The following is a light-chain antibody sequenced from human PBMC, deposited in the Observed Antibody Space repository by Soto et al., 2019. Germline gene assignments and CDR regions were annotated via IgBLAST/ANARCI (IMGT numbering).Light chain of an antibody. CDR3: QKYYSYPWK. Sequence: IQLTQSPSFLSASVVDRVTITCRASQGISSYLAWYQQKPGKAPKLLIYAASTLQSGVPSRFSGSGSGTDFTLTISCLQSEDFATYYCQKYYSYPWKFGQGTKVDIK. CDR2: AAS. CDR1: QGISSY. V-gene: IGKV1-8*01. J-gene: IGKJ1*01.